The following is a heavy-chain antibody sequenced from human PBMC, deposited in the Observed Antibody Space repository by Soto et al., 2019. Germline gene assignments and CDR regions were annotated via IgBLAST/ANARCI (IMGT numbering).Heavy chain of an antibody. Sequence: EVQLVESGGGLVQPGGSLRLSCAASGFTFSTYWMNWVRQAPGKGLEWLANINQDGSEKYYVDSVTVKVRFTISRDNAKNSLYLQLNSLRVEDTAVYYCVGLSHMDVWGKGTTVTVSS. J-gene: IGHJ6*03. CDR2: INQDGSEK. CDR1: GFTFSTYW. V-gene: IGHV3-7*01. CDR3: VGLSHMDV.